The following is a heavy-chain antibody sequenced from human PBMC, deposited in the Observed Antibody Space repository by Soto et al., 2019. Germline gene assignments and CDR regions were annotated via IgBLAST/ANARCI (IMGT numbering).Heavy chain of an antibody. D-gene: IGHD2-15*01. V-gene: IGHV3-23*01. CDR1: GFTFNNYA. Sequence: EVQLLESGGGLLQPGGSLRLSCSASGFTFNNYAMAWVRQAPGEGLEWVSGISGSGATPYYADSVKGRFTISRDNSKNTLFLQMNSLRPADTAVYFCAKAGFCTGVSCYFYYFDSWGQGTLVTVSS. CDR2: ISGSGATP. CDR3: AKAGFCTGVSCYFYYFDS. J-gene: IGHJ4*02.